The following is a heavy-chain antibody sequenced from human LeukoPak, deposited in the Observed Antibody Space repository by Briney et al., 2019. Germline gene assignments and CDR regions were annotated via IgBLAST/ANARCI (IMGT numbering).Heavy chain of an antibody. V-gene: IGHV1-18*01. J-gene: IGHJ4*02. D-gene: IGHD5-18*01. CDR3: ASPYSS. Sequence: ASVKVSCKASGYTFTSYGISWVRQAPGQGLEWMGWISAYNGNTNYAQKFQGRVTITTDKSTSTAYMELSSLRSEDTAVYYCASPYSSWGQGTLVTVSS. CDR2: ISAYNGNT. CDR1: GYTFTSYG.